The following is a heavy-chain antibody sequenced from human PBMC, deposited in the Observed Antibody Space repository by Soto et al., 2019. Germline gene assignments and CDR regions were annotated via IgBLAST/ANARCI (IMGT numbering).Heavy chain of an antibody. Sequence: ASVKVSCKTSGYTFTDYYMHWVRQAPGQGFEWVGGINPKSGGPKYVPKFQGRVTVTRDTSTSTAYMELNRLTSDDTAVYYCASEDCRNTNCLKGFDYWGQGTLVTASS. CDR2: INPKSGGP. J-gene: IGHJ4*02. V-gene: IGHV1-2*02. D-gene: IGHD2-15*01. CDR3: ASEDCRNTNCLKGFDY. CDR1: GYTFTDYY.